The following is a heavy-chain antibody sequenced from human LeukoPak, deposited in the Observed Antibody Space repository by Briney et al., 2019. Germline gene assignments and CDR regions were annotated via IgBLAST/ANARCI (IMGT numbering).Heavy chain of an antibody. V-gene: IGHV3-30*04. CDR1: GFTFSSYA. CDR3: AKDRQRGNYFRNYYYYMDV. CDR2: ISYDGSNK. D-gene: IGHD1-26*01. J-gene: IGHJ6*03. Sequence: GGSLRLSCAASGFTFSSYAMHWVRQAPGKGLEWVAVISYDGSNKYYADSVKGRFTISRDNSKNTVYLQMNSLRADDTAIYYCAKDRQRGNYFRNYYYYMDVWGKGTTVTVSS.